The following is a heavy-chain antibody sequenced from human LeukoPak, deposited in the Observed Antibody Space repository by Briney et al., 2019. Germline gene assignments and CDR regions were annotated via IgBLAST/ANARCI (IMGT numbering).Heavy chain of an antibody. CDR1: GDSISSYY. CDR3: ASLDFGDYGDY. Sequence: SETLFLTCDVSGDSISSYYWSWIRQPAGKGLEWLGRIYPSGSANYNPSLKSRGTMSVDTSKNQFSLRLSPVTAADTAVYYCASLDFGDYGDYWGQGTLVTVSS. V-gene: IGHV4-4*07. J-gene: IGHJ4*02. CDR2: IYPSGSA. D-gene: IGHD4-17*01.